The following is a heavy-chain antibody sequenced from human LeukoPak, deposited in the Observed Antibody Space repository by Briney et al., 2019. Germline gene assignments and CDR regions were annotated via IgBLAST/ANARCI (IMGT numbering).Heavy chain of an antibody. CDR2: INPNTGDT. V-gene: IGHV1-2*02. Sequence: GASVKVSCKTSGYTFTGYYMHWVRQAPGQGLEWMGWINPNTGDTKYAQKFQGRVTMTRDTSISTAYMELSRLRSDDTAVYYCAVNWGRGYFDYWGQGTLVTVSS. J-gene: IGHJ4*02. CDR3: AVNWGRGYFDY. CDR1: GYTFTGYY. D-gene: IGHD7-27*01.